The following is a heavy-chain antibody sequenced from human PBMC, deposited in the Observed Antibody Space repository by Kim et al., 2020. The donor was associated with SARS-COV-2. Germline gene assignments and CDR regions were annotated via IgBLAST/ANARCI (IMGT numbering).Heavy chain of an antibody. J-gene: IGHJ6*01. V-gene: IGHV1-58*01. CDR3: AATPAANYGMDV. Sequence: NYAQEIQERGTIARDMSASTAYMELRSLKSEDTAVYYCAATPAANYGMDVWGQGTTVTVSS. D-gene: IGHD2-2*01.